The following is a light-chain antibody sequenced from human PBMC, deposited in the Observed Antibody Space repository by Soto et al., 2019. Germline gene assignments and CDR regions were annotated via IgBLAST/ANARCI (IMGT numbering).Light chain of an antibody. CDR2: AAS. Sequence: IQLTQSPSSLSASVGDRVTITCRASQGISSYLAWNQQKPGKAPSLLIYAASTLQSGVPSRFSGSGSGTDFTLTISRLQPEDFATYYCQQLNNYPLTFGGGTKVDIK. CDR1: QGISSY. V-gene: IGKV1-9*01. CDR3: QQLNNYPLT. J-gene: IGKJ4*01.